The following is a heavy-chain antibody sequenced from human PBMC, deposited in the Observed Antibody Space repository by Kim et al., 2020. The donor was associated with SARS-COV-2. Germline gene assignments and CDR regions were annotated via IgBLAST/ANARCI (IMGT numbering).Heavy chain of an antibody. V-gene: IGHV4-30-4*01. Sequence: SETLSLTCTVSGGSISSGDYYWSWIRQPPGKGLEWIGYIYYSGSTYYNPSLKSRVTISVDTSKNQFSLKLSSVTAADTAVYYCARGRRMTTVVSLDWFDPWGQGTLVTVSS. D-gene: IGHD4-17*01. CDR2: IYYSGST. CDR3: ARGRRMTTVVSLDWFDP. J-gene: IGHJ5*02. CDR1: GGSISSGDYY.